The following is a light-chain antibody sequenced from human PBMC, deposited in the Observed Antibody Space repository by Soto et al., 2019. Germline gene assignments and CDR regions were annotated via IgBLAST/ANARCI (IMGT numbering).Light chain of an antibody. J-gene: IGKJ2*01. V-gene: IGKV3-20*01. CDR1: QSVSSSY. Sequence: EIVLTQSPGTLSLSPGERATLSCRAGQSVSSSYLAWYQQKPGQAPRLLIQGASSRATGIPDRFSGSGSGTDFTLTISRVEPEDSAVYYCQQYGSSPYTFGQGTKLEVK. CDR2: GAS. CDR3: QQYGSSPYT.